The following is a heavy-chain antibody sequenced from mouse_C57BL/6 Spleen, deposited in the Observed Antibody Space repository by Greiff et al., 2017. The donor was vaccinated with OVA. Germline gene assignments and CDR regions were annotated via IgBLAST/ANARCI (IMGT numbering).Heavy chain of an antibody. V-gene: IGHV1-80*01. J-gene: IGHJ1*03. CDR1: GYAFSSYW. CDR3: ARGAITTVVEGWYFDV. CDR2: IYPGDGDT. Sequence: VKLMESGAELVKPGASVKISCKASGYAFSSYWMNWVKQRPGKGLEWIGQIYPGDGDTNYNGKFKGKATLTADKSSSTAYMQLSSLTSEDSAVYFCARGAITTVVEGWYFDVWGTGTTVTVSS. D-gene: IGHD1-1*01.